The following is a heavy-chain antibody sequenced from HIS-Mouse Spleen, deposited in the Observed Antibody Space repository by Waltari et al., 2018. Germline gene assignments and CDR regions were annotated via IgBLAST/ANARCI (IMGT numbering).Heavy chain of an antibody. V-gene: IGHV3-30*18. Sequence: QVQLVESGGGVVQPGRSLRLACAACGFTFSSYGMHWVSQAPGKVLEWVAVISYDGSNKYYADSVKGRVTISRDNSKNTLYLQMNSLRAEDTAVYYCAKDKHHAFDYWGQGTLVTVSS. CDR2: ISYDGSNK. CDR1: GFTFSSYG. CDR3: AKDKHHAFDY. J-gene: IGHJ4*02.